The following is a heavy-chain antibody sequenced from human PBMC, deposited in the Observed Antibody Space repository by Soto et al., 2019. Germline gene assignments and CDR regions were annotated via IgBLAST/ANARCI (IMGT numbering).Heavy chain of an antibody. CDR3: SKWSGFGDA. V-gene: IGHV3-23*01. D-gene: IGHD3-10*01. CDR1: GFTFSSYS. CDR2: IRDSGGNT. J-gene: IGHJ5*02. Sequence: PGGSLRLSCAASGFTFSSYSMTWVRQAPGKGLEWVSGIRDSGGNTWYADSVKGRFTISRDNSKNTLFLQMNSLRAEDTAVYFCSKWSGFGDAWGQGTLVTVSS.